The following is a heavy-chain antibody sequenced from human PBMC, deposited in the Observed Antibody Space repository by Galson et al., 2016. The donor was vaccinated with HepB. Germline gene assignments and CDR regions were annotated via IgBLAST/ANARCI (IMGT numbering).Heavy chain of an antibody. V-gene: IGHV3-21*01. D-gene: IGHD6-19*01. Sequence: SLRLSCAASGFTFSDYKMIWVRQAPGKGLEWVSSTSSRSSYIYYADSLKGRFTISRDNAKNSLYLQMNSLRAEDTAVYFCARVRAGTYFDYWGQGALVTVSS. CDR1: GFTFSDYK. CDR2: TSSRSSYI. CDR3: ARVRAGTYFDY. J-gene: IGHJ4*02.